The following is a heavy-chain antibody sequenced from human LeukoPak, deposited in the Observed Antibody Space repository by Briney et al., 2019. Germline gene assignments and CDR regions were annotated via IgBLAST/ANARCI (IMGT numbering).Heavy chain of an antibody. CDR2: MNPNSGNT. CDR3: AREVPTYYYDSSGIGAFDI. Sequence: GASVKVSCKASGYTFTSYDINWVRQATGQGLEWMGWMNPNSGNTGYAQKFQGRVTITRNTSISTAYMELSSLGSEDTAVYYCAREVPTYYYDSSGIGAFDIWGQGTMVTVSS. D-gene: IGHD3-22*01. CDR1: GYTFTSYD. V-gene: IGHV1-8*03. J-gene: IGHJ3*02.